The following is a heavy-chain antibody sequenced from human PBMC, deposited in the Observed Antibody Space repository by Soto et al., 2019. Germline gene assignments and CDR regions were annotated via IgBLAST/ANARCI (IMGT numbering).Heavy chain of an antibody. CDR2: ISSSSSTI. V-gene: IGHV3-48*02. CDR3: AREPPTHITIFGFPRSLYWDY. CDR1: GFTFSSYS. J-gene: IGHJ4*02. D-gene: IGHD3-3*01. Sequence: GGSLRLSCAASGFTFSSYSMNWVRQAPGKGLEWVSYISSSSSTIYYADSVKGRFTISRDNAKNSLYLQMNSLRDEETAVYYCAREPPTHITIFGFPRSLYWDYWGQGTLVTVSS.